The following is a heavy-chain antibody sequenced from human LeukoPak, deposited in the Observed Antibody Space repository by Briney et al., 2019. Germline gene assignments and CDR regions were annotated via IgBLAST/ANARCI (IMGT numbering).Heavy chain of an antibody. V-gene: IGHV1-2*02. D-gene: IGHD3-10*01. Sequence: ASVKVSCKASGYTFTGYYMHWVRQAPGQGLEWMGWINPNSGGTNYAQKFQGRVTMTRDTSISTAYMELSRLRSDDTAVYYCARDLGGQHNKYYYYYMDVWGKGTTVTVSS. CDR3: ARDLGGQHNKYYYYYMDV. J-gene: IGHJ6*03. CDR2: INPNSGGT. CDR1: GYTFTGYY.